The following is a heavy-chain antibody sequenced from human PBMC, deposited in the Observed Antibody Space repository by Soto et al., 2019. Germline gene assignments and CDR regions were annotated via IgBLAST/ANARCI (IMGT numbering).Heavy chain of an antibody. J-gene: IGHJ6*02. Sequence: ESLKISCKGSGYSFTSYWIGWVRQMPGKGLEWMGIVYPGDSDTRYSPSFQGHVTISADKSITTAYLQWSSLKASDTAIYYCVRHGAYCVSTGCYTWGYGMDVWGQGTTVTVSS. CDR2: VYPGDSDT. D-gene: IGHD2-2*02. CDR3: VRHGAYCVSTGCYTWGYGMDV. CDR1: GYSFTSYW. V-gene: IGHV5-51*01.